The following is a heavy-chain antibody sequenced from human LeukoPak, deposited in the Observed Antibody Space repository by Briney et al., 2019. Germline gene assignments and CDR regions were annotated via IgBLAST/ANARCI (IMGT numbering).Heavy chain of an antibody. J-gene: IGHJ4*02. V-gene: IGHV4-34*01. CDR3: ARRHYGRIPFDY. CDR2: INHSGST. CDR1: GGSFSGYY. Sequence: PSETLSLTCAVYGGSFSGYYWSWIRQPPGKGLEWIGEINHSGSTNYNPSLKSRVTISVDTSKNQFSLKLSSVTAADTAAYYCARRHYGRIPFDYWGQGTLVTVSS. D-gene: IGHD4-17*01.